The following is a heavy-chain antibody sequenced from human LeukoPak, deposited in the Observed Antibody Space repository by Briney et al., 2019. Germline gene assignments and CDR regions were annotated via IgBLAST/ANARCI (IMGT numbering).Heavy chain of an antibody. J-gene: IGHJ6*03. CDR1: GGSINSYY. Sequence: SSETLSLTCTVSGGSINSYYWSWIRQPPGKGLQWIGCIHYSGSTNYNPSLKSRVTISVDTSKNQFSLKLSSVTAADTAVYYCARHPEHDYYYYYMDVWGKGTTVTISS. D-gene: IGHD2-21*01. CDR2: IHYSGST. CDR3: ARHPEHDYYYYYMDV. V-gene: IGHV4-59*08.